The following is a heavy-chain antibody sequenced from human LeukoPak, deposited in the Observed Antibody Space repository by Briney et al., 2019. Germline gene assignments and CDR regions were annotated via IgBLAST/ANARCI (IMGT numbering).Heavy chain of an antibody. V-gene: IGHV3-21*01. CDR2: ISSSSSYI. CDR1: GFTFSSYS. D-gene: IGHD6-13*01. Sequence: GGSLRLSCAASGFTFSSYSMNWVRQAPGKGLEWVSSISSSSSYIYYADSVKGRFTISRDNAKNSLYLQMNSLRAEDTAVYYCARDRAAALFDYWGQGTLVTVSS. J-gene: IGHJ4*02. CDR3: ARDRAAALFDY.